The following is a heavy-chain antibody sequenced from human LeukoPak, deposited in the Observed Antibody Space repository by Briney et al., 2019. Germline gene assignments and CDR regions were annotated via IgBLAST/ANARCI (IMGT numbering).Heavy chain of an antibody. CDR2: IYYSGST. V-gene: IGHV4-39*07. CDR1: GGSISSSSYY. D-gene: IGHD5-24*01. CDR3: ARDDENGYNF. J-gene: IGHJ4*02. Sequence: SETLSLTCTVSGGSISSSSYYWGWIRQPPGKGLEWIGSIYYSGSTYYNPSLKSRVTISVDTSKNQFSLKLSSVTAADTAVYYCARDDENGYNFWGQGTLVTVSS.